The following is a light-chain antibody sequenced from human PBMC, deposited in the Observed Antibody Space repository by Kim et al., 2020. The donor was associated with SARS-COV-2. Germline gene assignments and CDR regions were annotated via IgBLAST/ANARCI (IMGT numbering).Light chain of an antibody. CDR3: QKYNGAPWA. CDR2: AAS. J-gene: IGKJ1*01. V-gene: IGKV1-27*01. CDR1: HGISND. Sequence: ASVGDRVTITCRASHGISNDLAWYQQKPGKVPKLLIYAASALRSGVPFRFSGSGSGTDFTLTIRSLQPEDAASYYCQKYNGAPWAFGQGTKVDIK.